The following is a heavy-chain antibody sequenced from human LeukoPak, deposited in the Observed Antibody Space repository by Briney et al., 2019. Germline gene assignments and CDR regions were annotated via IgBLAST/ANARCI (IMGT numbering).Heavy chain of an antibody. Sequence: PGGSLRLSCAASGFTFSSYEMNWVRQAPGKGLERVSYISSSGSTIYYADSVKGRFTISRDNAENSLYLQMNSLSVEDTAVYYCVREGGSDWYSGWFDPWGQGTLVTVSS. CDR3: VREGGSDWYSGWFDP. D-gene: IGHD6-19*01. CDR2: ISSSGSTI. V-gene: IGHV3-48*03. J-gene: IGHJ5*02. CDR1: GFTFSSYE.